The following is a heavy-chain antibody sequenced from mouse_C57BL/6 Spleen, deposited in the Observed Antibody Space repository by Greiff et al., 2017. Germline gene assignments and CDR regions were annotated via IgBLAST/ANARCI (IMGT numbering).Heavy chain of an antibody. J-gene: IGHJ4*01. CDR2: FYPGSGSI. CDR3: ARHEEDGYYPYYAMDY. Sequence: VQLQQSGAELVKPGASVKLSCKASGYTFTEYTIHWVKQRSGQGLEWIGWFYPGSGSIKYNEKFKDKATLTADKSSSTVYMERSRLTSEDSAVYFCARHEEDGYYPYYAMDYWGQGTSVTVSS. CDR1: GYTFTEYT. D-gene: IGHD2-3*01. V-gene: IGHV1-62-2*01.